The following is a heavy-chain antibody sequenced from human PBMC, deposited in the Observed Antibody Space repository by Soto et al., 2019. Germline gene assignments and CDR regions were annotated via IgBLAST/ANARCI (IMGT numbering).Heavy chain of an antibody. V-gene: IGHV4-61*08. CDR2: FSYSGTT. J-gene: IGHJ6*02. CDR3: GRHLFSDV. D-gene: IGHD2-21*01. CDR1: GGSISSGGYY. Sequence: SETLSLTCTVSGGSISSGGYYWSWIRQHPGKGLEWIGYFSYSGTTYYNPSLKSRITISADTSKNQFFLKLSSVTAADTAVYYCGRHLFSDVWGQGTTVTVSS.